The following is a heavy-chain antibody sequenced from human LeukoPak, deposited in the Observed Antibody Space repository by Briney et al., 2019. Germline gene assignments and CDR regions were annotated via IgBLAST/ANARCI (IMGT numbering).Heavy chain of an antibody. D-gene: IGHD3-22*01. CDR2: VTAGARRT. CDR1: GFTFSNYA. J-gene: IGHJ4*02. V-gene: IGHV3-23*01. CDR3: AKWGFSDRSGANFHS. Sequence: GSLRLPCEASGFTFSNYAMSWVRQAPGKGLEWVSTVTAGARRTYYADSVQGRFTISRDNSNNTLFLQVNSLRADDTAVYHCAKWGFSDRSGANFHSWGQGTLVTVSS.